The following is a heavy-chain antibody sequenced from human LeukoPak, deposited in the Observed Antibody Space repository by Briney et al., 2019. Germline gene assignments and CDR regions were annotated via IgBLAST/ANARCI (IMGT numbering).Heavy chain of an antibody. Sequence: GGSLRLSCAASGFTFNNHAITWVRQAPGKGLEWVSAISGSGGTTYYADSVKGRFTISRDNSKNTLYLQMNSLRPEDTAIYYCAKDFEVHSNGCRVYFDFWGQGTLVTVSS. CDR3: AKDFEVHSNGCRVYFDF. D-gene: IGHD6-19*01. J-gene: IGHJ4*02. CDR2: ISGSGGTT. V-gene: IGHV3-23*01. CDR1: GFTFNNHA.